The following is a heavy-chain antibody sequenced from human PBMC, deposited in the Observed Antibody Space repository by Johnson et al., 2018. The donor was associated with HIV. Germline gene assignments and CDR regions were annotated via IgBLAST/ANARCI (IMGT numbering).Heavy chain of an antibody. V-gene: IGHV3-48*04. J-gene: IGHJ3*02. Sequence: MQLVESGGGVVQPGRFLRLSCAASGFTFRDYGMHWVRQAPGKGLDWVSYISTSGSTINYADSVKGRFTISRDNAKKSLYLQMNSLRAEDTAVYYCARGRYAFDIWGQGTMVTVSS. CDR1: GFTFRDYG. CDR2: ISTSGSTI. CDR3: ARGRYAFDI.